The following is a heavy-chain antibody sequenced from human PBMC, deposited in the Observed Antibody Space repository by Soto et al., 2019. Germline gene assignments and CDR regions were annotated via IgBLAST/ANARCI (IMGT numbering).Heavy chain of an antibody. D-gene: IGHD3-10*01. Sequence: GGALRLSWVASGCSFGRCAMSRGRQATGPGLEWVSTISGSGGSTYYADSVKGRFTISRDNSKNTLYLQMNSLRAEDTAVYYFATGIPLTWPEYFDYWGQGTLIIVSS. V-gene: IGHV3-23*01. CDR1: GCSFGRCA. J-gene: IGHJ4*02. CDR2: ISGSGGST. CDR3: ATGIPLTWPEYFDY.